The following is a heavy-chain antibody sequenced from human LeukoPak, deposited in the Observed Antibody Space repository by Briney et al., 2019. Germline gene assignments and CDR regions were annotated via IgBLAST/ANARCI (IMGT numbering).Heavy chain of an antibody. D-gene: IGHD6-6*01. CDR2: INPNSGGT. CDR3: ARGERSSSSQWVYYYYGMDV. V-gene: IGHV1-2*02. J-gene: IGHJ6*02. CDR1: GYTFTSYD. Sequence: ASVKVSCKASGYTFTSYDINWVRQAPGQGLEWMGWINPNSGGTNYAQKFQGRVTMTRDTSISTAYMELSRLRSDDTAVYYCARGERSSSSQWVYYYYGMDVWGQGTTVTVSS.